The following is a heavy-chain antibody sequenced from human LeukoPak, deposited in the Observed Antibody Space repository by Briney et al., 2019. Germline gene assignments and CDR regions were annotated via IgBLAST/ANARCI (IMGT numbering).Heavy chain of an antibody. Sequence: PSETLSLTCTASGGSISSGSYYWSWIRQPAGKGLEWIGRIYTSGSTNYNPSLKSRVTISVDTSKNQFSLKLSSVTAADTAVYYCARTQRVDLLTGYFIKDYYYYMDVWGKGTTVTVSS. J-gene: IGHJ6*03. CDR3: ARTQRVDLLTGYFIKDYYYYMDV. D-gene: IGHD3-9*01. CDR1: GGSISSGSYY. V-gene: IGHV4-61*02. CDR2: IYTSGST.